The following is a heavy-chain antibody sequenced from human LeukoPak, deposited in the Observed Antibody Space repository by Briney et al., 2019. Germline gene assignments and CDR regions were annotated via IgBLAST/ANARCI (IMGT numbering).Heavy chain of an antibody. CDR2: IIPILGIA. J-gene: IGHJ4*02. CDR1: GGTFSSYA. V-gene: IGHV1-69*04. D-gene: IGHD3-10*01. Sequence: SVKVSCKASGGTFSSYAISWVRQAPGQGLEWMGRIIPILGIANYAQKFQGRVTITADKSTSTAYMELSSLRSEDTAVYYCARDTPGSGVDYWGQGTLVTVSS. CDR3: ARDTPGSGVDY.